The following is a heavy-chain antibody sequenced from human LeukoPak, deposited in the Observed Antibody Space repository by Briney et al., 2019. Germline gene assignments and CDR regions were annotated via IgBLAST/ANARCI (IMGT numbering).Heavy chain of an antibody. J-gene: IGHJ4*02. V-gene: IGHV1-69*05. CDR3: ATDFALKHQPFWSDCGGDCYVPLWNY. D-gene: IGHD2-21*02. CDR2: IIPIFGTA. CDR1: GGTFSSYA. Sequence: SVKVSCKASGGTFSSYAISWVRQAPGQGLEWMGGIIPIFGTANYAQKFQGRVTITTDESTSTAYMELSSLRSEDTAVYYCATDFALKHQPFWSDCGGDCYVPLWNYWGQGTLVTVSS.